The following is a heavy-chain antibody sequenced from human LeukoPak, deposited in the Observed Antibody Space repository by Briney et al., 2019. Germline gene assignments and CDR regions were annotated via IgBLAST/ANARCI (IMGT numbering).Heavy chain of an antibody. CDR2: INHSGST. V-gene: IGHV4-34*01. J-gene: IGHJ6*02. CDR1: GGSFSGYY. Sequence: SETLSLTCAVYGGSFSGYYWSWIRQPPGKGLEWIGEINHSGSTNYNPSLKSRVTISVDTSKNQFSLKLNSVTAADTAVYYCARGCSSTSCYGRYGMDVWGQGTTVTVSS. CDR3: ARGCSSTSCYGRYGMDV. D-gene: IGHD2-2*01.